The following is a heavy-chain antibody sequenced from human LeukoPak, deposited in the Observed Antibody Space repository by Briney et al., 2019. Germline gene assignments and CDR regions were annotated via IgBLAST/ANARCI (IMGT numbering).Heavy chain of an antibody. CDR3: ARDLSPWVFSEGNPPYNCFDP. Sequence: PPQSLSLTCTVSTGSPSSSSYYWGWIRHPPGNGLEWIGRIYYSGSTYYNPSLKRRGTISLYTSKNKFSLKLSSVTAAATAVYYCARDLSPWVFSEGNPPYNCFDPWGEGTLVTVSS. V-gene: IGHV4-39*07. CDR2: IYYSGST. D-gene: IGHD6-13*01. J-gene: IGHJ5*02. CDR1: TGSPSSSSYY.